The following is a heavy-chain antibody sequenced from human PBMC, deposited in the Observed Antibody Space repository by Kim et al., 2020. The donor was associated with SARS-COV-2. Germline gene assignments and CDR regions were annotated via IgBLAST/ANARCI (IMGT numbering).Heavy chain of an antibody. V-gene: IGHV3-15*01. CDR2: IKSKTDGGTT. J-gene: IGHJ4*02. CDR3: TTEGLLWFGEFSN. Sequence: GGSLRLSCAASGFTFSNAWMSWVRQAPGKGLEWVGRIKSKTDGGTTDYAAPVKGRFTISRDDSKNTLYLQMNSLKTEDTAVYYCTTEGLLWFGEFSNWGQGTLVTVSS. D-gene: IGHD3-10*01. CDR1: GFTFSNAW.